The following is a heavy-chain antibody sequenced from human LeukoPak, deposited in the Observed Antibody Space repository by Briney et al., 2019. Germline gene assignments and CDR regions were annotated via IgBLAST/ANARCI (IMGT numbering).Heavy chain of an antibody. Sequence: SQTLSLTCTVSGGSISSGSYYWSWIRQPAGKGLEWIGSIYYSGSTYYNPSLKSRVTISVDTSKTQFSLKLSSVTAADTAVYYCARELEYYYDSSGYYPAPPDYWGQGTLVTVSS. CDR1: GGSISSGSYY. J-gene: IGHJ4*02. CDR2: IYYSGST. CDR3: ARELEYYYDSSGYYPAPPDY. V-gene: IGHV4-39*07. D-gene: IGHD3-22*01.